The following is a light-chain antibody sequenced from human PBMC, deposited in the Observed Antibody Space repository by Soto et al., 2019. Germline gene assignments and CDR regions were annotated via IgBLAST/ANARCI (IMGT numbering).Light chain of an antibody. CDR2: GAS. CDR3: PQYNDWPPVT. CDR1: QSVSGK. Sequence: EIVMTQSPATLSVSPGERATLSCRASQSVSGKLAWYQQKPGQAPRLLIYGASTRATGIPARFSGSGSGTEFTLTISSLQSEDFAVYYCPQYNDWPPVTFGGGTKVEIK. J-gene: IGKJ4*01. V-gene: IGKV3-15*01.